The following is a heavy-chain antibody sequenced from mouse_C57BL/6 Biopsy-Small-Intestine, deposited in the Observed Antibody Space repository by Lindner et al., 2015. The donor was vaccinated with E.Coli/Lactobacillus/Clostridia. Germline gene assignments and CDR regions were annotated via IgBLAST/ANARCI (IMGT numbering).Heavy chain of an antibody. J-gene: IGHJ3*01. D-gene: IGHD1-1*02. CDR2: INTGDGDT. CDR3: ATGLIAAGGTSTNY. CDR1: GYTFIRYA. V-gene: IGHV1-74*01. Sequence: SVKVSCKASGYTFIRYAIYWVRQAPGQRLELMGWINTGDGDTKYSQKFQGRVTFTKDTSASTAYMELSSLRSEDTAIYYCATGLIAAGGTSTNYWGQGTLVTVS.